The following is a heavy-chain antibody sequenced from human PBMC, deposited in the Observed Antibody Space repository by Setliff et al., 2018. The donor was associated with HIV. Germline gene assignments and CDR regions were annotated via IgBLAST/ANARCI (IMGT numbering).Heavy chain of an antibody. V-gene: IGHV3-30*06. J-gene: IGHJ4*02. D-gene: IGHD2-2*01. CDR3: ARRGYCSSTTCYYDY. Sequence: RLSCAASGFTFSSYGMHWVRQAPGKGLEWVSVISYDGSRTSYADSVKGRFTISRDNSKNTLYLQMGSLRAEDMAVYYCARRGYCSSTTCYYDYWGQGTLVTVSS. CDR1: GFTFSSYG. CDR2: ISYDGSRT.